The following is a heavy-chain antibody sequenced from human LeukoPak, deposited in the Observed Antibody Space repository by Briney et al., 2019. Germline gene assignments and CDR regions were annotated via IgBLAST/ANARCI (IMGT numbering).Heavy chain of an antibody. CDR1: GFTLSSYG. D-gene: IGHD6-19*01. Sequence: GGSLRLSCAASGFTLSSYGMHWVRQPPGKGLEWVSGIDIPGNTYYPDSVKGRFTMSRESAKNSLYLQMNSLTAGDTAVYYCARAVAGTHWFDPWGQGTLVTVSS. CDR2: IDIPGNT. J-gene: IGHJ5*02. CDR3: ARAVAGTHWFDP. V-gene: IGHV3-13*01.